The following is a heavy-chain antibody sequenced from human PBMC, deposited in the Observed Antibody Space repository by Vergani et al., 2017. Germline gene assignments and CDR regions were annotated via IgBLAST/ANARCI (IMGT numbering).Heavy chain of an antibody. J-gene: IGHJ4*02. CDR3: ARAAEGTAYSSSWCWEPFDY. V-gene: IGHV3-11*01. CDR2: ISSIGSTI. CDR1: GFTFSDYY. Sequence: QVQLVESGGGLVKPGGSLRLSCAASGFTFSDYYMSWIRQAPGKGLEWVSYISSIGSTIYYADSVKGRFTISRDNAKNSLYLKMNSLRAEDTAVYYCARAAEGTAYSSSWCWEPFDYWGQGTLVTVSS. D-gene: IGHD6-13*01.